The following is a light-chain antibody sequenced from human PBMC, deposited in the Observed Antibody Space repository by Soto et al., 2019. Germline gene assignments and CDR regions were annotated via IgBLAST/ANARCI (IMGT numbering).Light chain of an antibody. V-gene: IGKV3-20*01. CDR1: QSVRSSY. J-gene: IGKJ4*01. CDR2: GAS. Sequence: EIVLTQSPGTLSLSPGERATLSCRASQSVRSSYLAWYQQKPGQAPRLLIYGASSRATGIPDRFSGSGSGTDFTITISRLEPEDLAVYYCQQYGDSPTFGGGTKVGIK. CDR3: QQYGDSPT.